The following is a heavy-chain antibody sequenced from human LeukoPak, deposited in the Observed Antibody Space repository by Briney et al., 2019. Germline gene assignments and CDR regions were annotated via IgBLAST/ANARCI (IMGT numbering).Heavy chain of an antibody. CDR2: INPNSGGT. J-gene: IGHJ6*03. D-gene: IGHD2-15*01. Sequence: ASVKVSCKASGYTFTGYYMHWVRQAPGQGLEWMGWINPNSGGTNYAQKFQGRVTMTRDTSISTAYMELSRLRSDDTAVYYCARVDRYCSGGSCYGYYYYMDVWGKGTTVTVSS. CDR3: ARVDRYCSGGSCYGYYYYMDV. V-gene: IGHV1-2*02. CDR1: GYTFTGYY.